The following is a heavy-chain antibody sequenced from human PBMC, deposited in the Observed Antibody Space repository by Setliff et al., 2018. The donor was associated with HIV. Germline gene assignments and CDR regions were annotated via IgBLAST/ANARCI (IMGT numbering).Heavy chain of an antibody. D-gene: IGHD1-7*01. CDR3: TRGPGGTVPKPVEAFDV. J-gene: IGHJ3*01. CDR2: VDYSGDA. V-gene: IGHV4-59*11. CDR1: GATIHYHY. Sequence: PSETLSLTCSVSGATIHYHYWXXIRQPPGKGLXXXGYVDYSGDAEYNPSPQSRVTISRDPSKNQVSLRLNSATAADTAVYYCTRGPGGTVPKPVEAFDVWGQGALVTVSS.